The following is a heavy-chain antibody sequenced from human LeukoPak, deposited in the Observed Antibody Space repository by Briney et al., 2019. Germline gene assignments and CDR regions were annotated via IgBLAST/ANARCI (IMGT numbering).Heavy chain of an antibody. V-gene: IGHV1-69*01. Sequence: SVKVSCKASVGTFSSYAISWVRQAPGQGLEWMGGIIPIFGTANYAQKFQGRVTITADESTSTAYMELSSLRSEDTAVYYCARGTKDLVGITWYYYMDVWGKGTTVTVSS. J-gene: IGHJ6*03. CDR2: IIPIFGTA. D-gene: IGHD2-2*01. CDR1: VGTFSSYA. CDR3: ARGTKDLVGITWYYYMDV.